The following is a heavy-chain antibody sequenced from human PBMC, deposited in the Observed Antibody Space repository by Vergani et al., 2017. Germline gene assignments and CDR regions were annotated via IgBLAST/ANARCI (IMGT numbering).Heavy chain of an antibody. CDR1: RFTFNSFA. V-gene: IGHV3-23*01. D-gene: IGHD1-1*01. CDR2: ISDSGAYT. Sequence: EVQLLESGGRLVQPGGSLRLSCAATRFTFNSFAMTWVRQAPGKGLEWVSSISDSGAYTYYADSVKGRFTISRDNSKNSLYLQMNSLRAEDTALYYCAKAQLGRTGAFDLWGQGTMVTVSS. J-gene: IGHJ3*01. CDR3: AKAQLGRTGAFDL.